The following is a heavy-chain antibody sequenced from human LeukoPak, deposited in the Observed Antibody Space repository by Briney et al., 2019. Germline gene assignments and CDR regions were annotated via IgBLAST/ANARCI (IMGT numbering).Heavy chain of an antibody. CDR2: INHSGST. Sequence: SETLSLTCAVYGGSFSGYYWSWIRQPPGKGLEWIGEINHSGSTKYNPSLKSRVTISVDTSKNQFSLKLSSVIAADTAVYYCARGYDTSDCPSRPDYWGQGTLVTVSS. D-gene: IGHD3-22*01. V-gene: IGHV4-34*01. CDR3: ARGYDTSDCPSRPDY. J-gene: IGHJ4*02. CDR1: GGSFSGYY.